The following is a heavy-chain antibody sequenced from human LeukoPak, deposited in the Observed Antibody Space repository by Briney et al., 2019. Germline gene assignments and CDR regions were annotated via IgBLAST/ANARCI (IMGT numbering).Heavy chain of an antibody. Sequence: GGSLRLSCAASGFTFSSFAMGWVRQAPGKGLEWVSPISASGYSTNYADSVKGRFTISRDNSKNTLYLQMNSLRAEDTAVYYCARVPPTVTAFDYWGQGTLVTVSS. CDR2: ISASGYST. D-gene: IGHD4-11*01. V-gene: IGHV3-23*01. CDR1: GFTFSSFA. J-gene: IGHJ4*02. CDR3: ARVPPTVTAFDY.